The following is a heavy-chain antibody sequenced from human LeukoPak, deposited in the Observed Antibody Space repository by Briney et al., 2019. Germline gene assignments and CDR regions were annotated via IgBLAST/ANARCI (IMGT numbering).Heavy chain of an antibody. J-gene: IGHJ6*04. CDR3: ARANLDYYYGMDV. CDR1: VGSISSYN. CDR2: IYYSGST. Sequence: PSETLSLTCTVPVGSISSYNRSWIRQPPGKGLGWIGYIYYSGSTNYNPSLKSRVTISVDTSKNQFSLKLSSVTAADTAVYYCARANLDYYYGMDVWGKGTTVTVSS. V-gene: IGHV4-59*01.